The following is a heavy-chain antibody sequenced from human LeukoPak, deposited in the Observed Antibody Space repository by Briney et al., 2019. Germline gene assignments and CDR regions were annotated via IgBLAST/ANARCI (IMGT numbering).Heavy chain of an antibody. V-gene: IGHV1-18*01. CDR3: ARDYKSYYYDSSGYYYHLVDCGD. Sequence: VASVKVSCKTSGYTFTSYGISWVRQAPGQGLEWMGWISAYNGNTKYAQKLQGRVTMTTDTSTSTAYMELRSLRSDDTAVFYCARDYKSYYYDSSGYYYHLVDCGDWGQGTLSPS. D-gene: IGHD3-22*01. J-gene: IGHJ4*02. CDR1: GYTFTSYG. CDR2: ISAYNGNT.